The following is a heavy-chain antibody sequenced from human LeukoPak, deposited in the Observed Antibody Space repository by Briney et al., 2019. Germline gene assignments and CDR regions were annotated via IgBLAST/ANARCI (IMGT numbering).Heavy chain of an antibody. V-gene: IGHV1-18*04. CDR2: ISPYTGNT. CDR3: ARDQYDFVWGSYRPYFDY. CDR1: GYTFTSYG. D-gene: IGHD3-16*02. Sequence: ASVKVSCKASGYTFTSYGISWVRQVPGQGLEWMGSISPYTGNTKYAERFQDRVIMTTDTSTRTAYMELRSLRSDDTAVFYCARDQYDFVWGSYRPYFDYWGQGTLVTVSS. J-gene: IGHJ4*02.